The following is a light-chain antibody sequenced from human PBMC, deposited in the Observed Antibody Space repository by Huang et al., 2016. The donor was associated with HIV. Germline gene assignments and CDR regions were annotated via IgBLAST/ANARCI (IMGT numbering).Light chain of an antibody. CDR3: QQYNDRRT. CDR2: DAS. J-gene: IGKJ4*01. V-gene: IGKV3-15*01. Sequence: EILMTQSPVTLSVSPGERATLSCRASQTVGTDLAWFQQKPGQSPRLLIYDASTRATGDPDYFSGSGSGTEFTLTINSLQSEDFAVYYCQQYNDRRTFGGGTKVEIK. CDR1: QTVGTD.